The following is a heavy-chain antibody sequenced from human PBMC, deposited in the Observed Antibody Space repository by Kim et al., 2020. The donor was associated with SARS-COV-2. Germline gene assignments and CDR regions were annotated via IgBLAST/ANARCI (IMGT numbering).Heavy chain of an antibody. J-gene: IGHJ4*02. V-gene: IGHV3-23*01. D-gene: IGHD4-17*01. CDR2: ISTSGGST. Sequence: GGSLRLSCAASGFIFSNYVMSWVRQAPGKGLEWVSVISTSGGSTYYADSVKCRFTISRDNSKNTLYLQMNSLRAEDTAVYYCASTTVVTPVYWGQGTLVT. CDR1: GFIFSNYV. CDR3: ASTTVVTPVY.